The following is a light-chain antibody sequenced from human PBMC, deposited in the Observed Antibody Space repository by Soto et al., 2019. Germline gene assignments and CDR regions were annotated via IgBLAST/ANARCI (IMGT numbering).Light chain of an antibody. CDR2: GAS. J-gene: IGKJ1*01. V-gene: IGKV3-15*01. CDR1: QSVSSN. CDR3: QQYCSSGT. Sequence: IVMTPSQATLSVPQRARATLSCRASQSVSSNLAWYQQKPGQAPRLLIYGASTRATGIPARFSGSGSGTDFTLTSSRLEPEDFAVYYCQQYCSSGTFGQGTKVDIK.